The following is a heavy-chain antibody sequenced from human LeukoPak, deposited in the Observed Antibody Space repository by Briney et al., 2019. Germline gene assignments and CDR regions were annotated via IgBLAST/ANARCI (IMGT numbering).Heavy chain of an antibody. Sequence: GGSLRLSCAASGFTFSDAWMSWVRQAPGKGLEWVGRIKSKTDGGTTDYAAPVKGRFTISRDDSKNTLYLQMNSLETEDTAVFYCVTIAAAGQLDYWGQGTLVTVSP. CDR2: IKSKTDGGTT. V-gene: IGHV3-15*01. CDR3: VTIAAAGQLDY. J-gene: IGHJ4*02. D-gene: IGHD6-13*01. CDR1: GFTFSDAW.